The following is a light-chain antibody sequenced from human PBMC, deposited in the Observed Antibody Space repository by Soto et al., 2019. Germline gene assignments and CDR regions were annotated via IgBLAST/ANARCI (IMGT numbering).Light chain of an antibody. CDR2: AAS. J-gene: IGKJ1*01. Sequence: DIQMTQSPSSLSASVGDRVTITCRASQSISNYLNWYQQKPGKAPKLLMYAASSLQSGVPSRFSGSGSGTDFTLTISSLQPEDFATYYCQQSYSTTRTFGQGTKMEIK. V-gene: IGKV1-39*01. CDR3: QQSYSTTRT. CDR1: QSISNY.